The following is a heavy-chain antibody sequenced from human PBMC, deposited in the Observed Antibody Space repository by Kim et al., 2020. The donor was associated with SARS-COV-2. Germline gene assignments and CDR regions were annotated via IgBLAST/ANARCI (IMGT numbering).Heavy chain of an antibody. J-gene: IGHJ4*02. CDR2: TYYRSKWYY. V-gene: IGHV6-1*01. D-gene: IGHD5-12*01. Sequence: SQTLSLTCVISGDSVSSDSAAWNWIRQSPSRGLELLGRTYYRSKWYYDYADSVKSRITINPDTSKNQFSLQLKSVTPEDTAMYYCARDHQYSIDYWGQGTLVTVSS. CDR3: ARDHQYSIDY. CDR1: GDSVSSDSAA.